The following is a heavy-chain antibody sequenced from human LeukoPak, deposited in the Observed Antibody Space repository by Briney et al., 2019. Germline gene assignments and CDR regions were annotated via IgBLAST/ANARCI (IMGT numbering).Heavy chain of an antibody. CDR2: INPDGSER. D-gene: IGHD3-9*01. V-gene: IGHV3-7*01. CDR1: GFSFSSYY. J-gene: IGHJ4*02. Sequence: GGSPRLSCAASGFSFSSYYMSWVRQAPGKGLEWVALINPDGSERYYVDSVKGRFTISRDNAKNSLYLQMNSLRAEDTAVYYCARGLRYFDWLYDYWGQGTLVTVSS. CDR3: ARGLRYFDWLYDY.